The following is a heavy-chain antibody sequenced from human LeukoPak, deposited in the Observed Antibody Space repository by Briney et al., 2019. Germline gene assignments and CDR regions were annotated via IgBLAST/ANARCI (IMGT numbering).Heavy chain of an antibody. D-gene: IGHD1-26*01. Sequence: ASVKVSCKVSGYSLTELSMHWVRQAPGKGLEWMGGFDPEDGETIYTQKFQGRVTMTEDTSTDTAYMELSSLRSEDTAVYYCATYSYLGSYMDVWGKGTTVTVSS. CDR2: FDPEDGET. CDR1: GYSLTELS. J-gene: IGHJ6*03. CDR3: ATYSYLGSYMDV. V-gene: IGHV1-24*01.